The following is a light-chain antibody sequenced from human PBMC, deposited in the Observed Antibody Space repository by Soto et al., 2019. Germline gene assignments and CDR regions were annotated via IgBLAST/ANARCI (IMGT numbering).Light chain of an antibody. CDR2: WAS. V-gene: IGKV4-1*01. CDR1: QSVLYSSNNKNY. Sequence: DIVRTPSPDSLAVSPGERDTIKRKTSQSVLYSSNNKNYLAWYQQKPGQSPKLLIYWASTRESGVPYLFSGSGSRTDFTLAIRNMQAEDVAVYYCKQYYSTQPGFGHGTKVEIK. J-gene: IGKJ1*01. CDR3: KQYYSTQPG.